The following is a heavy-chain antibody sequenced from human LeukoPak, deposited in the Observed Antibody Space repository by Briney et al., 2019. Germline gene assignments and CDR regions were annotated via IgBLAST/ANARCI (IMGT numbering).Heavy chain of an antibody. CDR3: ARVSTQAPKDITIFGVVTYTHLDYGMDV. CDR2: IIPIFGIA. J-gene: IGHJ6*02. Sequence: SVKVSCKASGGTFSSYAISWVGQAPGQGLEWMGRIIPIFGIANYAQKFQGRVTITADKSTSTAYMELSSLRSEDTAVYYCARVSTQAPKDITIFGVVTYTHLDYGMDVWGQGTTVTVSS. CDR1: GGTFSSYA. V-gene: IGHV1-69*04. D-gene: IGHD3-3*01.